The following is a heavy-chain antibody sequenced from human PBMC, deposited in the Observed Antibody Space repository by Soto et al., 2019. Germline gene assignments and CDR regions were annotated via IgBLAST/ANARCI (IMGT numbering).Heavy chain of an antibody. V-gene: IGHV4-59*08. CDR1: GGSISSYY. CDR3: ARLDLVYDIVLMVYAPGWFDP. J-gene: IGHJ5*02. Sequence: QVQLQESGPGLVKPSETLSLTCTVSGGSISSYYWSWIRQPPGKGLEWIGYIYYSGSTNYNPSLKSRVTISVDTSKNQFSLKLSSVTAADTAVYYCARLDLVYDIVLMVYAPGWFDPWGQGTLVTVSS. D-gene: IGHD2-8*01. CDR2: IYYSGST.